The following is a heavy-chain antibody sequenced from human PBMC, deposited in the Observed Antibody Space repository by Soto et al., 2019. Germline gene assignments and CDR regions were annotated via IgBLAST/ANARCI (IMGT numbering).Heavy chain of an antibody. CDR1: GDSISSGDYY. V-gene: IGHV4-30-4*01. CDR3: ARGTGTMARAVVMD. J-gene: IGHJ4*02. Sequence: QVQLQESGPGLVKPSQTLSLTCTVSGDSISSGDYYWSWIRQPPGRGLEWIGYIFYTGSTYYNPSLRSRVIISVDTSKNQFSLKLSSVSAADTAVYYWARGTGTMARAVVMDWGQGTLITVSS. CDR2: IFYTGST. D-gene: IGHD3-10*01.